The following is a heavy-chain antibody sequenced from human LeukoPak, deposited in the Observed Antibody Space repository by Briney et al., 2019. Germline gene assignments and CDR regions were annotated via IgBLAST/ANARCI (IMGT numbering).Heavy chain of an antibody. CDR2: IGGSGGST. D-gene: IGHD6-13*01. J-gene: IGHJ4*02. CDR1: GFTFSSYY. V-gene: IGHV3-23*01. Sequence: GGSPRLSCAASGFTFSSYYMSWVRQAPGKGLEWVSSIGGSGGSTHYADSVKGRFTISRDNSKNTLYLLMNSLRAEDTAVYYCVKDETGSSWYNWGQGTLVTVSS. CDR3: VKDETGSSWYN.